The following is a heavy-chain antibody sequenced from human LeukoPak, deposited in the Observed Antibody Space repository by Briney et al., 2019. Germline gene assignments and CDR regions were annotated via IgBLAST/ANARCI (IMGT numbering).Heavy chain of an antibody. V-gene: IGHV1-8*03. CDR2: MNPNSGNT. J-gene: IGHJ5*02. CDR1: GYTFTSYD. CDR3: ARVIDDYGDNRFDP. Sequence: GASVKVSCKASGYTFTSYDINWVRQATGQGLEWMGWMNPNSGNTGYAQKFQGRVTITRNTSISTAYKELSSLRSEDTAVYYCARVIDDYGDNRFDPWGQGTLVTVSS. D-gene: IGHD4-17*01.